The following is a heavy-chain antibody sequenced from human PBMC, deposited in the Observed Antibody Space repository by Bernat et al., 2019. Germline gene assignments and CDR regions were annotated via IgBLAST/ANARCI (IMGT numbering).Heavy chain of an antibody. Sequence: QVQLQQSGPGLVKPSQTLSLTCAISGDSVSSNSAAWNWIRQSPSRGLEWLGRTYYRSKWYNDYAVSVKSRITINPDTSKNQFSLQLNSVTPEDTAVYYCARDFLEWFIPLTPRDAFDIWGQGTLVTVSS. J-gene: IGHJ3*02. CDR3: ARDFLEWFIPLTPRDAFDI. CDR2: TYYRSKWYN. V-gene: IGHV6-1*01. CDR1: GDSVSSNSAA. D-gene: IGHD3-3*01.